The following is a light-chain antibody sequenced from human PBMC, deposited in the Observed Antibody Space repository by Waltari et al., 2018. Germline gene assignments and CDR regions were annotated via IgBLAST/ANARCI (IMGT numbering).Light chain of an antibody. V-gene: IGLV2-14*03. CDR3: SSYTTRSILL. J-gene: IGLJ2*01. Sequence: QSALTQPVSVSGSPGQAITISCTGTSSDVGGYNYVAWYQQHPNKAPTVIIYDVANRPFGVSNRFSVSKSGSTASLTISGLQTEDEAYYYCSSYTTRSILLFGGGTKVTVL. CDR1: SSDVGGYNY. CDR2: DVA.